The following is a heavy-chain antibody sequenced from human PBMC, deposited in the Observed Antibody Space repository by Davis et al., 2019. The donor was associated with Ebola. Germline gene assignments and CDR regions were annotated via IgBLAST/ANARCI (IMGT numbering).Heavy chain of an antibody. CDR3: ARVLYYGSGTSDS. D-gene: IGHD3-10*01. CDR2: IYYSGST. J-gene: IGHJ4*02. CDR1: GGSISSSSYY. Sequence: MPSETLSLTCTVSGGSISSSSYYWGWIRQPPGKGLEWIGSIYYSGSTYYNPSLKSRVTISVDTSKNQFSLNLNSVTAADTAVYYCARVLYYGSGTSDSWGQGTLVTVSS. V-gene: IGHV4-39*01.